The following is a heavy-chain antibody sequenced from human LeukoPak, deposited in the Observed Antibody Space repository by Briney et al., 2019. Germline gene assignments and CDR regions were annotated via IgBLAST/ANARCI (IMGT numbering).Heavy chain of an antibody. V-gene: IGHV4-34*01. CDR3: ARGRGYFDWLILRSGLTTRFDY. CDR2: INHSGST. Sequence: RSSETLSLTCNVSGGSIRGYYWSWIRQPPGKGLEWIGEINHSGSTNYNPSLKSRVTISVDTSKNQFSLKLSSVTAADTAVYYCARGRGYFDWLILRSGLTTRFDYWGQGTLVTVSS. D-gene: IGHD3-9*01. J-gene: IGHJ4*02. CDR1: GGSIRGYY.